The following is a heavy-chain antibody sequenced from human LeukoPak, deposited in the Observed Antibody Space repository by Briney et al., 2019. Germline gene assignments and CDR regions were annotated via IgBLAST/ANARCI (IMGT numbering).Heavy chain of an antibody. CDR2: IYTSGST. J-gene: IGHJ4*02. CDR1: GGSINNYY. D-gene: IGHD6-13*01. V-gene: IGHV4-4*07. Sequence: PSETLSLTCTVSGGSINNYYWSCIRQPAGKGLEWIGRIYTSGSTNYNPSLKSRVTMSVDTSKNQFSLNLNSVAAADTAVYYCARGISSTWYPYFDYWGRGTLVTVSS. CDR3: ARGISSTWYPYFDY.